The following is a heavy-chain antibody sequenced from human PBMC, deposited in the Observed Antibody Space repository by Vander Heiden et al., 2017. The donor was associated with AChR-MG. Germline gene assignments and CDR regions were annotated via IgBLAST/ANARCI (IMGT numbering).Heavy chain of an antibody. Sequence: QVQLQESGPGLVKPSETLSLTCTVYGGSISSYYWSWIRQPPGKGLEWIGYIYYSGSTNYNPSLKSRVTISVDTSKNQFSLKMSSVTAADTAVYYCARGALRFPMDVWGQGTTVTVSS. D-gene: IGHD3-3*01. CDR3: ARGALRFPMDV. J-gene: IGHJ6*02. CDR1: GGSISSYY. CDR2: IYYSGST. V-gene: IGHV4-59*01.